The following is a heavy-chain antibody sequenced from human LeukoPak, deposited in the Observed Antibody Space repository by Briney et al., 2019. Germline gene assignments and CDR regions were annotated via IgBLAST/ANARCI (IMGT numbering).Heavy chain of an antibody. D-gene: IGHD3-10*01. V-gene: IGHV3-43*02. CDR1: GFTFDDYV. J-gene: IGHJ4*02. CDR3: AKDITMVRGAHGGSDY. Sequence: PGGSLRLSCAASGFTFDDYVMHWVRQAPGKGVEWVSLISGDCGSTYYADSVKCRFTISRDNSKNSLYLQMNSLRTEDTALYYCAKDITMVRGAHGGSDYWGQGTLVTVSS. CDR2: ISGDCGST.